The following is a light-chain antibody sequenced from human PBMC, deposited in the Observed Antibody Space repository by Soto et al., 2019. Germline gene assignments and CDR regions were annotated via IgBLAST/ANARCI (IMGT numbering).Light chain of an antibody. CDR2: DAS. J-gene: IGKJ3*01. CDR1: RGIANY. CDR3: QQYDGPPCT. Sequence: DIQLTQSPSSLSASVGDRVTITCRASRGIANYVNWYQQRPGKAPKLLIYDASRLESGVPSRFGGSASGTDVTFTITSLQPEDVATYYCQQYDGPPCTFGPGTKVNIK. V-gene: IGKV1-33*01.